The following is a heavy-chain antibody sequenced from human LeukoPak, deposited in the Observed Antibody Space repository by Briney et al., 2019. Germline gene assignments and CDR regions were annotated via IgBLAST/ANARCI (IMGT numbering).Heavy chain of an antibody. D-gene: IGHD4-11*01. V-gene: IGHV3-30*02. Sequence: GGSLRLSCTASGFTFGDYAMSWFRQAPGKGLEWVAFIRYDELQDYYADSVRGRFTISRDNSKSALYLQMGSLRPEDTAMYYCVRDFSNYVAFFDSWGQGVLVTVSS. CDR2: IRYDELQD. CDR1: GFTFGDYA. J-gene: IGHJ4*02. CDR3: VRDFSNYVAFFDS.